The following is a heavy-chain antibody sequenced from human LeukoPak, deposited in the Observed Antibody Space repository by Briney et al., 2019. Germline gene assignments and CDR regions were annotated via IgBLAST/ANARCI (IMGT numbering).Heavy chain of an antibody. Sequence: PGGSLRLSCAVSGLTFSTYAMSWVRQAPGKGLEWVSGITGSGDSTYYADSVKGRFTISRDNSKNTLYLQMNSLRAEDTAVYYCAKVLRGSFDYWGQGTLVTVYS. J-gene: IGHJ4*02. D-gene: IGHD3-16*01. CDR1: GLTFSTYA. V-gene: IGHV3-23*01. CDR2: ITGSGDST. CDR3: AKVLRGSFDY.